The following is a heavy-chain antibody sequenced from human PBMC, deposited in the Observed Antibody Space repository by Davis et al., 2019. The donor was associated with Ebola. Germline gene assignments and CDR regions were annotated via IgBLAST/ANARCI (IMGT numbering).Heavy chain of an antibody. Sequence: MPSETLSLTCTVSGYSISTGYFWGWIRQPPGKGLAWIGSIYYSGRTYYNPSLKSRVTISVDTSKNQFSLKLSSVTAADTAVYYCARAYSSGWNWFDPWGQGTLVTVSS. CDR2: IYYSGRT. D-gene: IGHD6-19*01. V-gene: IGHV4-38-2*02. CDR3: ARAYSSGWNWFDP. CDR1: GYSISTGYF. J-gene: IGHJ5*02.